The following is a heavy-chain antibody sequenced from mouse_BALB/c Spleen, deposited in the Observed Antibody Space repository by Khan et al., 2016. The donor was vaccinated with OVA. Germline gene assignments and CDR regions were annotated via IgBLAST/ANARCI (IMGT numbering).Heavy chain of an antibody. Sequence: VQLQQSGPELVKPGASVKISCKASGYSFTGYFMNWVMQSHGKSLEWIGRINPHIGETFYNQKFVGKATLTVDESSSTAYMELRSLASEDSAVYFCARKNGGDFDYWGQGTTLTVSS. CDR1: GYSFTGYF. CDR3: ARKNGGDFDY. CDR2: INPHIGET. J-gene: IGHJ2*01. D-gene: IGHD1-1*02. V-gene: IGHV1-20*02.